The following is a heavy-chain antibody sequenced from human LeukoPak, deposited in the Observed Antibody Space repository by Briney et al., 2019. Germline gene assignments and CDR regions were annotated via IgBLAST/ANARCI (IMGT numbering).Heavy chain of an antibody. CDR2: ISSSSSTI. Sequence: PGGSLRLSCAVSGFTFSSYSMNWVRQAPGKGLEWVSYISSSSSTIYYADSVKGRFTISRDNAKNSLYLQVNSLRAEDTAVYYCASGAEGYVFDPWGQGTLVIVSS. V-gene: IGHV3-48*01. CDR3: ASGAEGYVFDP. D-gene: IGHD5-12*01. J-gene: IGHJ5*02. CDR1: GFTFSSYS.